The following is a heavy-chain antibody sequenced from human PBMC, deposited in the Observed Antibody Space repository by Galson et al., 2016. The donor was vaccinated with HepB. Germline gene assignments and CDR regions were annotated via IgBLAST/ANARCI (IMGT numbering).Heavy chain of an antibody. CDR1: GDSVSSNIDA. CDR2: TYYRSQWYV. Sequence: CAISGDSVSSNIDAWDWIRQSPSRGLEWLGRTYYRSQWYVDYAVSVKSRININPDTSKNQFSLHLNSVTPEDTAVYYCARDGPATHDAFDFWGQGTMVTASS. V-gene: IGHV6-1*01. CDR3: ARDGPATHDAFDF. J-gene: IGHJ3*01.